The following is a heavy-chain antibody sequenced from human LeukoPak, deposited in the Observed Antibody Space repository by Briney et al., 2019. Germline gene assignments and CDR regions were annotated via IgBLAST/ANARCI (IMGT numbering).Heavy chain of an antibody. V-gene: IGHV3-30*03. CDR2: ISYDGSYK. Sequence: GGSLRLSCAASGFTFSNYDMHWVRQAPGKGLEWVAVISYDGSYKYYADSMKGRSTISRDNSKNTLYLQMNSLRAEDTAVYYCAIHFDHWGQGTLVTVSS. CDR1: GFTFSNYD. J-gene: IGHJ4*02. CDR3: AIHFDH.